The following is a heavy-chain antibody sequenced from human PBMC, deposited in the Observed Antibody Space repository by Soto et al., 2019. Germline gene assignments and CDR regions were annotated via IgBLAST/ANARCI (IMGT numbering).Heavy chain of an antibody. CDR1: GFTFSDYW. J-gene: IGHJ6*03. CDR3: ARGAINYYYEDF. CDR2: IKRDGSTT. V-gene: IGHV3-74*01. Sequence: GGSLRLSCAASGFTFSDYWMHWVRQAPGKGLEWVSRIKRDGSTTNYADSVKGRFTISRDNAKNTLYLEMNSLRVEDTADYYLARGAINYYYEDFWGQGSSVPVSS.